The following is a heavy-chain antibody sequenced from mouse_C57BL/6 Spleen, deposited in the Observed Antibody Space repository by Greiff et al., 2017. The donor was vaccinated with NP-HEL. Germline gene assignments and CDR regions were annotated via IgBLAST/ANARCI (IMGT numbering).Heavy chain of an antibody. D-gene: IGHD2-3*01. Sequence: EVKLVESGGGLVQPGGSMKLSCAASGFTFSDAWMDWVRQSPEKGLEWVAEIRNKANNHATYYAESVKGRFTISRDDSKSSVYLQMNSLRAEDTGIYYCTGDGYYEYAMDYWGQGTSVTVSS. V-gene: IGHV6-6*01. J-gene: IGHJ4*01. CDR2: IRNKANNHAT. CDR1: GFTFSDAW. CDR3: TGDGYYEYAMDY.